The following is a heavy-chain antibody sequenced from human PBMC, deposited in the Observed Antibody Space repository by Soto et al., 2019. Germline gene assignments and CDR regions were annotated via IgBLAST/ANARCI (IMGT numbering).Heavy chain of an antibody. CDR1: GYSVTSSDYY. CDR3: APLSVSLSGPYGIHV. J-gene: IGHJ6*02. V-gene: IGHV4-39*01. CDR2: MFYSGLT. Sequence: SEILSLTCSVSGYSVTSSDYYWAWIRQPPGKGLEWIGSMFYSGLTYYNPSLKSRVTLSVDTSKNQFSVRLNSVTAADTAVYYCAPLSVSLSGPYGIHVWGQGTTVTVSS. D-gene: IGHD2-15*01.